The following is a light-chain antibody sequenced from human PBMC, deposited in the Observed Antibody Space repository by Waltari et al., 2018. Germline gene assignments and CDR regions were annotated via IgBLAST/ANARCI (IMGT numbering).Light chain of an antibody. CDR2: GKN. V-gene: IGLV3-19*01. J-gene: IGLJ2*01. CDR3: SSRDSSASHVL. Sequence: SSELTQDPAVSVALGQTVRITCQGASLRTPYATWYQQKAGQAPIIVLFGKNKRPSGIPDRFSGYNSETTTSLTITGAQAEDEADYYCSSRDSSASHVLFAGGTKLTVL. CDR1: SLRTPY.